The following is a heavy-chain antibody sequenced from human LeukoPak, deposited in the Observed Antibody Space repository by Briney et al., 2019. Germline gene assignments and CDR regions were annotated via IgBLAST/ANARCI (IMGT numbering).Heavy chain of an antibody. CDR3: ASAAVAGLYYFDY. V-gene: IGHV4-4*07. D-gene: IGHD6-19*01. Sequence: PSETLSLTCTVSGGSISSHSWSWIRQPAGEGLEWIGRIYTSGSTNYNPSLKSRVTISVDRSKNQFSLRLSSVTAADTAVYYCASAAVAGLYYFDYWGQGTLVTVSS. J-gene: IGHJ4*02. CDR2: IYTSGST. CDR1: GGSISSHS.